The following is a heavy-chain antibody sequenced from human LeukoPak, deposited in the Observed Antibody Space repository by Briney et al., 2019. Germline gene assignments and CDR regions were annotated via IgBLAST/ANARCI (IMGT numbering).Heavy chain of an antibody. V-gene: IGHV1-2*04. Sequence: ASVKASCKASGYTFTGYYMHWVRQAPGQGLEWMGWISPNSGGTNYAQKFQGWVTMTRDTSISTAYMELSRLRSDDTAVYYCATGPASGFDYWGQGTLVTVSS. J-gene: IGHJ4*02. CDR2: ISPNSGGT. D-gene: IGHD6-25*01. CDR1: GYTFTGYY. CDR3: ATGPASGFDY.